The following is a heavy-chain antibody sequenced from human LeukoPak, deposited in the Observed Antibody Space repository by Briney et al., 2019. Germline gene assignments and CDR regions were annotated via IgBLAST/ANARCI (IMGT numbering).Heavy chain of an antibody. D-gene: IGHD4-17*01. V-gene: IGHV4-59*12. CDR2: IYYSGST. CDR1: GGSFSSYY. J-gene: IGHJ4*02. Sequence: SETLSLTCIVSGGSFSSYYWSWIRQPPGKGLEWIAYIYYSGSTNYNPSLKSRVTISLDTSKNQFSLKLSSVTAADTAVYYCARDGLDYGDYYFDYWGQGTLVTVSS. CDR3: ARDGLDYGDYYFDY.